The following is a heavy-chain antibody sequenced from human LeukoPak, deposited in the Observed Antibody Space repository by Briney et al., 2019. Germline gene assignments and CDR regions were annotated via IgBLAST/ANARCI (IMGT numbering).Heavy chain of an antibody. J-gene: IGHJ4*02. V-gene: IGHV3-30*02. CDR2: IRYDGSNK. D-gene: IGHD6-13*01. CDR1: GFTFSSYG. CDR3: ASGHRGQQLVPFY. Sequence: GGSLRLSCAASGFTFSSYGMHWVRQAPGKGLEWVAFIRYDGSNKYYADSVKGRFTISRDNSKNTLYLQMNSLRAEDTAVYYCASGHRGQQLVPFYWGQGTLVTVSS.